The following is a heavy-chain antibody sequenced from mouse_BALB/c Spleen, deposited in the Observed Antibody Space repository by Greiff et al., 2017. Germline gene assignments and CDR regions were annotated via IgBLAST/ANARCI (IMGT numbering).Heavy chain of an antibody. CDR3: ARVYDGYP. CDR2: IDPSDSYT. CDR1: GYTFTSYW. V-gene: IGHV1-69*02. D-gene: IGHD2-3*01. J-gene: IGHJ3*01. Sequence: LQQPGAELVKPGASVKLSCKASGYTFTSYWMHWVKQRPGQGLEWIGEIDPSDSYTNYNQKFKGKATLTVDKSSSTAYMQLSSLTSEDSAVYYCARVYDGYPWGQGTLVTVSA.